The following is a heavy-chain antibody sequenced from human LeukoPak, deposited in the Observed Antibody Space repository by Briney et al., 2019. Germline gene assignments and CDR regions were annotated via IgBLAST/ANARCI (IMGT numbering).Heavy chain of an antibody. CDR3: ATLRSGVLDD. J-gene: IGHJ4*02. D-gene: IGHD1-26*01. CDR1: GGSISSGSYY. V-gene: IGHV4-61*02. CDR2: IYTSGST. Sequence: PSQTLSLTCTVSGGSISSGSYYWSWIRQPAGKGLEWIGRIYTSGSTNYNPSLKSRVTISVDTSKNQFSLKLSSVTAADTAVYYCATLRSGVLDDWGQGTLVTVSS.